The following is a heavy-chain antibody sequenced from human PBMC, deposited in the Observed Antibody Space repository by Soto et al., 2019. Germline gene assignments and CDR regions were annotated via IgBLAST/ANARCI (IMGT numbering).Heavy chain of an antibody. CDR3: ARSGGGYDSSGYYYAY. CDR1: GFTFSSYA. D-gene: IGHD3-22*01. Sequence: GSLRLSCAASGFTFSSYAMHWVRQAPGKGLEWVAVISYDGSNKYYADSVKGRFTISRDNSKNTLYLQMNSLRAEDTAVYYCARSGGGYDSSGYYYAYWGQGTLVTVSS. J-gene: IGHJ4*02. CDR2: ISYDGSNK. V-gene: IGHV3-30-3*01.